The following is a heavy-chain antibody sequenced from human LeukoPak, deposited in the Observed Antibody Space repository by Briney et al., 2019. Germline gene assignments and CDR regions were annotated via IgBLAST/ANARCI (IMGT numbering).Heavy chain of an antibody. CDR1: GFTFSSYA. V-gene: IGHV3-21*01. CDR2: ISSSSSYI. D-gene: IGHD2-2*02. Sequence: GGSLRLSCTASGFTFSSYAMSWVRQAPGKGLEWVSSISSSSSYIYYADSVKGRFTISRDNAKNSLYLQMNSLRAEDTAVYYCARAYTHDAFDIWGQGTMVTVSS. CDR3: ARAYTHDAFDI. J-gene: IGHJ3*02.